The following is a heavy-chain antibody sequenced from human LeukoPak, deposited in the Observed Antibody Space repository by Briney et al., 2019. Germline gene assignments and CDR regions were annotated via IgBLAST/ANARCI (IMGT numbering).Heavy chain of an antibody. J-gene: IGHJ6*02. V-gene: IGHV3-7*02. CDR3: ARAFIRYSSNWYYYYYGMDV. CDR1: GFTFSTYW. CDR2: IKQDGSEK. D-gene: IGHD6-13*01. Sequence: GSLRLSCAASGFTFSTYWMSWVRQAPGKGLEWVANIKQDGSEKYYVDSVKGRFTISRDNSKNTLYLQMNSLRAEDTAVYYCARAFIRYSSNWYYYYYGMDVWGQGTTVTVSS.